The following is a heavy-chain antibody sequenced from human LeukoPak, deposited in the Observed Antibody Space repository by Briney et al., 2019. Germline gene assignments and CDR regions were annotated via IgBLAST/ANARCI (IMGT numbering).Heavy chain of an antibody. CDR3: AKDRQPYYYGSGSTVFDY. CDR2: ISGSGGST. Sequence: GGSLRLSCAASGFTFSSYGMSWVRQAPGKGLEWVSAISGSGGSTYYADSVKGRFTISRDNSKNTLYLQMNSLRAEDTAVYYCAKDRQPYYYGSGSTVFDYWGQGTLVTVSS. CDR1: GFTFSSYG. D-gene: IGHD3-10*01. J-gene: IGHJ4*02. V-gene: IGHV3-23*01.